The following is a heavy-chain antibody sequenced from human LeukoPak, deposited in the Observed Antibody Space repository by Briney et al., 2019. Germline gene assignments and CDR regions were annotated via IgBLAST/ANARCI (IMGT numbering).Heavy chain of an antibody. J-gene: IGHJ4*02. CDR3: AKDRGHRYRYGSNNFDY. D-gene: IGHD5-18*01. CDR2: ISGSGGST. Sequence: GGSLRLSCAASGFTFSSYAMSWVRQAPGKGLEWVSAISGSGGSTYYADSVKGRFTISRDNSKNTLYLQMNSLRAEDTAVYYCAKDRGHRYRYGSNNFDYWGQGTLVTVSS. V-gene: IGHV3-23*01. CDR1: GFTFSSYA.